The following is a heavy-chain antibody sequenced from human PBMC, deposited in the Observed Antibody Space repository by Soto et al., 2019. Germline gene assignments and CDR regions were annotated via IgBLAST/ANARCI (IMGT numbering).Heavy chain of an antibody. V-gene: IGHV4-59*01. J-gene: IGHJ6*03. D-gene: IGHD6-6*01. CDR2: IYYSGST. CDR3: ATNRYSSSFRIRDYYYYYYMDV. CDR1: GGSISSYY. Sequence: SETLSLTCTVSGGSISSYYWSWIRQPPGKGLEWIGYIYYSGSTNYNPSLKSRVTISVDTSKNQFSLKLSSVTAADTAVYYCATNRYSSSFRIRDYYYYYYMDVWGKGTTVTVSS.